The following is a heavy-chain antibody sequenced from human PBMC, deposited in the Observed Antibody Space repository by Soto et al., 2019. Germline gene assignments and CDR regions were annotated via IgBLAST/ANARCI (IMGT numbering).Heavy chain of an antibody. V-gene: IGHV3-11*01. D-gene: IGHD3-3*02. CDR2: ISSSGSTI. J-gene: IGHJ6*02. CDR1: GFTFSDYY. CDR3: ARDVSRQRVNYYYGMDV. Sequence: PGGSLRLSCAASGFTFSDYYMSWIRQAPGQGLEWVSYISSSGSTIYYADSVKGRFTISRDNAKNSLYLQMNSRRAEDTAVYYCARDVSRQRVNYYYGMDVWGRGTTGTVSS.